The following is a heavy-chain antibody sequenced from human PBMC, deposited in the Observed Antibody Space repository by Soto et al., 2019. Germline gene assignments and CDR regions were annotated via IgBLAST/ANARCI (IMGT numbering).Heavy chain of an antibody. J-gene: IGHJ1*01. CDR3: AKATTVVSPSSRSLWEYFQH. CDR2: ISGSGGST. CDR1: GFTFSSYA. D-gene: IGHD4-17*01. Sequence: EVQLLESGGGLAQPGGSLRLSCAASGFTFSSYAMSWVRQAPGKGLEWVSAISGSGGSTYYADSVKGRFTISRDNSKNTLYLQMNSLRAEDTAVYYCAKATTVVSPSSRSLWEYFQHWGQGTLVTVSS. V-gene: IGHV3-23*01.